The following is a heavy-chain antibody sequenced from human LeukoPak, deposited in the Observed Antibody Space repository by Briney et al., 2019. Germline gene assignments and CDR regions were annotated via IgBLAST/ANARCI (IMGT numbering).Heavy chain of an antibody. J-gene: IGHJ4*02. Sequence: PGGSLRLSCAASGFTFSSYWMSWVRQAPGKGLEWVANIKQDGSEKYYVDSVRGRFTISRDNAKNSLYLQMNSLRAEDTAVYYCARVQRGIAVALDYWGQGTLATVSS. V-gene: IGHV3-7*04. CDR3: ARVQRGIAVALDY. CDR1: GFTFSSYW. D-gene: IGHD6-19*01. CDR2: IKQDGSEK.